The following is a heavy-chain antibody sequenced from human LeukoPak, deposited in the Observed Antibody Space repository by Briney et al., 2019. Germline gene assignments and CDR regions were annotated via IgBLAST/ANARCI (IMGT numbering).Heavy chain of an antibody. CDR1: GVSISGYY. D-gene: IGHD1-26*01. CDR2: IYTSGST. J-gene: IGHJ4*02. V-gene: IGHV4-4*09. CDR3: ARAYSRSYSHFDD. Sequence: SETLSLTCTVSGVSISGYYLRWIRQPPGKGLEWIGYIYTSGSTNYNPSLKSRVTISVGTSKNQFSLRLSSVTAADTAMYFCARAYSRSYSHFDDWGQGTLVTVSS.